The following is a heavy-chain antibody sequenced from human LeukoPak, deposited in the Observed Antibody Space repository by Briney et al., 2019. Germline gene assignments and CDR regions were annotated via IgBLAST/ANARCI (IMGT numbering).Heavy chain of an antibody. D-gene: IGHD3-22*01. V-gene: IGHV3-21*01. CDR3: AREVSEGFDF. CDR2: FGTRSTSI. CDR1: GFTFSSYS. Sequence: GGSLRLSCAASGFTFSSYSMNWVRQAPGKGLEWVSSFGTRSTSIYHAGSVKGRFAISRDNAKSSLYLQMNSLRAEDTAVYYCAREVSEGFDFWGQGTLVTVSS. J-gene: IGHJ4*02.